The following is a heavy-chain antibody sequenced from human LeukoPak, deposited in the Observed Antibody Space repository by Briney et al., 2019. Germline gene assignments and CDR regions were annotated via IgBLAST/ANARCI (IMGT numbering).Heavy chain of an antibody. CDR3: AVYDSSGYYYSNDAFDI. CDR1: GYTFTSYD. Sequence: GASVKVSCKASGYTFTSYDMNWVRQAPGQGLEWMAWMNPNSGNTGYAQKFQGRVTMTRNTSISTAYMELSSLRSEDTAVYYCAVYDSSGYYYSNDAFDIWGQGTMVTVSS. J-gene: IGHJ3*02. V-gene: IGHV1-8*01. D-gene: IGHD3-22*01. CDR2: MNPNSGNT.